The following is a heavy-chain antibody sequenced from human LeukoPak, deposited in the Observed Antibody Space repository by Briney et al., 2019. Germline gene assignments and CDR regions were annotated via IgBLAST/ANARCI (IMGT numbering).Heavy chain of an antibody. CDR1: GFAFSNYA. D-gene: IGHD4-17*01. J-gene: IGHJ4*02. V-gene: IGHV3-23*01. CDR3: AKVYGDFAYFFHY. Sequence: PGGSLRLSCAASGFAFSNYAMNCVRQAPGEGLEWVSVISGSGYSTYYADSVKGRFTISRDKSKNTLYLQTNSLRARHKAVYYCAKVYGDFAYFFHYWGQRALGTVPS. CDR2: ISGSGYST.